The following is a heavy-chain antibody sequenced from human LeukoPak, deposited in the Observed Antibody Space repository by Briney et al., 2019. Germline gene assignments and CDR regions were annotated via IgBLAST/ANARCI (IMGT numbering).Heavy chain of an antibody. Sequence: ASVKVSCKASGYTFTSYYMHWVRQAPGQGLEWMGIINPSGGSTSYAQKFQGRVTMTRDTSTSTVYMELNSLRAEDTAVYYCARDLYYYDSSGYNFDYWGQGTLVTVSS. CDR1: GYTFTSYY. CDR2: INPSGGST. D-gene: IGHD3-22*01. J-gene: IGHJ4*02. V-gene: IGHV1-46*01. CDR3: ARDLYYYDSSGYNFDY.